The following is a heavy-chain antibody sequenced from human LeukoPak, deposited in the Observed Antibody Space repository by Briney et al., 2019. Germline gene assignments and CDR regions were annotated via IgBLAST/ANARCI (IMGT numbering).Heavy chain of an antibody. D-gene: IGHD3-22*01. J-gene: IGHJ4*02. CDR2: VFGGGGT. Sequence: GLSLRLSCADSGLSVSSTFMSWVRQTPGKGLEWVSSVFGGGGTRYADSVMGRFTISRDNSKSTLSLQMNSLRAENTAVYYCARTYTNNAGYYLYWGQGTLVTVSS. CDR3: ARTYTNNAGYYLY. V-gene: IGHV3-53*01. CDR1: GLSVSSTF.